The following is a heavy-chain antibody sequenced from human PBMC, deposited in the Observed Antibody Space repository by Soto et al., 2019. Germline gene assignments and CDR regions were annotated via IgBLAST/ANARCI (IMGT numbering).Heavy chain of an antibody. CDR2: INHSGST. Sequence: SSTLSLTSSVYGGSFSGYYWRWILQPPGKGLEWVGEINHSGSTNYNPTLKSRVTIPVDRSKNHLSLKLSSVTAADTAGYYCASRQLAYFDGSGYASLLDYWGQGTLVTVSS. D-gene: IGHD3-22*01. J-gene: IGHJ4*02. V-gene: IGHV4-34*01. CDR3: ASRQLAYFDGSGYASLLDY. CDR1: GGSFSGYY.